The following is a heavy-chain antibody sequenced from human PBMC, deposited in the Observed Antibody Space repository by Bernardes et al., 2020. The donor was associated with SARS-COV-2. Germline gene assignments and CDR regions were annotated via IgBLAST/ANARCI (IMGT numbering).Heavy chain of an antibody. J-gene: IGHJ4*02. CDR1: GDSIGSGYYY. CDR2: IYHSGDT. D-gene: IGHD4-17*01. CDR3: ARDSIEEFLETTVTTSGAGY. Sequence: SETLSLTCTVSGDSIGSGYYYWTWVRQPPGKGLEWIGCIYHSGDTYYNPSLKSRVTISVDTSKNQFSLKLSSVTAADTAVYYCARDSIEEFLETTVTTSGAGYWGQGTLVTVSS. V-gene: IGHV4-30-4*01.